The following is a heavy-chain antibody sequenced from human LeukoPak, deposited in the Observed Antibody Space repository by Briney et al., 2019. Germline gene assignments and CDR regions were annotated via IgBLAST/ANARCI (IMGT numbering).Heavy chain of an antibody. CDR2: ISYDGSNK. CDR1: GFTFSSYG. V-gene: IGHV3-30*18. Sequence: GGSLRISCAASGFTFSSYGMHWVRQAPGKGLEWVAVISYDGSNKYYADSVKGRFTISRDNSKNTLYLQMNSLRAEDTAEYYCAKVSHPYYYDSSGFDYWGQGTLVTVSS. CDR3: AKVSHPYYYDSSGFDY. J-gene: IGHJ4*02. D-gene: IGHD3-22*01.